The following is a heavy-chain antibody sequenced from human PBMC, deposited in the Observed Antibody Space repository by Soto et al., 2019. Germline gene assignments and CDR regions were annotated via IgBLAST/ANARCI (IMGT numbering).Heavy chain of an antibody. CDR2: MYSGGDT. V-gene: IGHV3-66*01. CDR3: ARDRRERQLLEYHYYGLDV. D-gene: IGHD6-6*01. Sequence: EVQLVESGGGLVQPGGSLRLSCAASGLTVSGNYMTWVRQAPGKGLEWVSVMYSGGDTHYADSVKGRFIISRDTSKNAVYLQVNSLRAEDTAVYYCARDRRERQLLEYHYYGLDVWGQGTAVSVSS. J-gene: IGHJ6*02. CDR1: GLTVSGNY.